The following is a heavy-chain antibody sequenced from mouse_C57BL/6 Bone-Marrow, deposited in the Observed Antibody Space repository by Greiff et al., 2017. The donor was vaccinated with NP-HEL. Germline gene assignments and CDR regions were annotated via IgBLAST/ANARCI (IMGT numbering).Heavy chain of an antibody. J-gene: IGHJ3*01. CDR1: GYTFTSYW. CDR3: ARDYGSSPAWFAY. V-gene: IGHV1-72*01. Sequence: QVQLQQPGAELVKPGASVKLSKASGYTFTSYWMHWVKQRPGRGLEWIGRIDPNSGGTKYNEKFKSKATLTVDKPSSTAYMQLSSLTSEDSAVYYCARDYGSSPAWFAYWGQGTLVTVSA. CDR2: IDPNSGGT. D-gene: IGHD1-1*01.